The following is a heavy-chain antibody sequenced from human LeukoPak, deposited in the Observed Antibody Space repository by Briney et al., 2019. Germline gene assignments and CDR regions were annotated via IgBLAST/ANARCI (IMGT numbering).Heavy chain of an antibody. CDR2: ISSNGGST. CDR3: ARTKPYYYDSSGYYYPPDYYYGTDV. Sequence: GGSLRLSCAASGFTFSSYAMPWVRQAPGKGLEYVSAISSNGGSTYYANSVKGRFTISRDNSKNTLYLQMGSLRAEDMAVYYCARTKPYYYDSSGYYYPPDYYYGTDVWGQGTTVTVSS. J-gene: IGHJ6*02. V-gene: IGHV3-64*01. CDR1: GFTFSSYA. D-gene: IGHD3-22*01.